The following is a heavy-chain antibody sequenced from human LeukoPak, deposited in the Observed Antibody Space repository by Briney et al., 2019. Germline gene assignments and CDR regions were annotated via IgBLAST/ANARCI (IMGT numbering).Heavy chain of an antibody. CDR1: GFTFSSYG. CDR2: IRYDGSPK. CDR3: AKDLAVVIHNAFDI. D-gene: IGHD2-2*01. V-gene: IGHV3-30*02. Sequence: GGSLRLSCAASGFTFSSYGMHWVRQAPGKGLEWVAFIRYDGSPKYYADSVKGRFTISRDNSKNTLYLQMNGLRAEDTALYYCAKDLAVVIHNAFDIWGQGTMVTVSS. J-gene: IGHJ3*02.